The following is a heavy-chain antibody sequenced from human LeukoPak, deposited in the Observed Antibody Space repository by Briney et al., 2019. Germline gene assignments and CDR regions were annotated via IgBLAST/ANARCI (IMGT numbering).Heavy chain of an antibody. CDR1: GFTFSSYW. CDR3: ARDFRYDSGWYLYYYYYYGMDV. J-gene: IGHJ6*04. CDR2: INSDGSST. D-gene: IGHD6-19*01. Sequence: GGSLRLSCAASGFTFSSYWMHWVRQAPGKGLVWVSRINSDGSSTSYADSVKGRFTISRDNGKNTLYLQMNSLRAEDTAVYYCARDFRYDSGWYLYYYYYYGMDVWGKGTTVTVSS. V-gene: IGHV3-74*01.